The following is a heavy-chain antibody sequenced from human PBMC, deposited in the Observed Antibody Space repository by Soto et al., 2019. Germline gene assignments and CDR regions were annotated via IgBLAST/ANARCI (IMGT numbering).Heavy chain of an antibody. CDR2: MNPNSGNT. J-gene: IGHJ6*03. V-gene: IGHV1-8*01. CDR3: AIPLSKGYFDWLSTYYYMDV. Sequence: ASVKVSCKASGYTFTSYDINWVRQATGQGLEWMGWMNPNSGNTGYAQKFQGRVTMTRNTSISTAYMELSSLRSEDTAVYYCAIPLSKGYFDWLSTYYYMDVWGKGT. CDR1: GYTFTSYD. D-gene: IGHD3-9*01.